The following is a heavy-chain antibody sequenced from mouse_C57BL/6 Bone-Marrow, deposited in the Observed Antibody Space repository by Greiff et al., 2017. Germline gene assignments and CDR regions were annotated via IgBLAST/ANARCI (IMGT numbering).Heavy chain of an antibody. D-gene: IGHD4-1*01. CDR3: ARRGGLGRPWFAY. Sequence: VQLQQSGPELVKPGASVKISCKASGYTFTDYYINWVKQRPGQGLEWIGWIFPGSGSTYYNEKFKGKATLTVDKSSSTAYMLLSSLTSEDSAVYFCARRGGLGRPWFAYWGQGTLVTVSA. V-gene: IGHV1-75*01. J-gene: IGHJ3*01. CDR1: GYTFTDYY. CDR2: IFPGSGST.